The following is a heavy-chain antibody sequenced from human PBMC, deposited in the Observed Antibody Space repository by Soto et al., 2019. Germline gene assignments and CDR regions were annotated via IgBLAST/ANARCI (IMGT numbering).Heavy chain of an antibody. CDR2: IYYSGST. V-gene: IGHV4-59*08. J-gene: IGHJ6*03. CDR3: ARRSFRVVAAYYSYYMDV. D-gene: IGHD2-15*01. Sequence: QVQLQESGPGLVKPSETLSLTCTVSGGSISSYYWSWIRQPPGKGLEWIGYIYYSGSTNYNPSLKCRFTISVDTSKNQFSLKLSSVTAADTAVYYCARRSFRVVAAYYSYYMDVWGKGTTVTVSS. CDR1: GGSISSYY.